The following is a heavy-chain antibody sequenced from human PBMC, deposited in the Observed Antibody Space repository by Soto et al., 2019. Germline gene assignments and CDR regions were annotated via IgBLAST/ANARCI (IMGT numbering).Heavy chain of an antibody. Sequence: QVQLVQSGAEVKKPGSSVKVSYKASGGTFSSYTISWVRQAPGQGLEWMGRIIPILGIANYAQKFQGRVTITADKATGTAYMELSSLRSEDTAVYYCARDSDGYSCDYWGQGTLVTVSS. V-gene: IGHV1-69*08. CDR2: IIPILGIA. CDR1: GGTFSSYT. D-gene: IGHD5-18*01. CDR3: ARDSDGYSCDY. J-gene: IGHJ4*02.